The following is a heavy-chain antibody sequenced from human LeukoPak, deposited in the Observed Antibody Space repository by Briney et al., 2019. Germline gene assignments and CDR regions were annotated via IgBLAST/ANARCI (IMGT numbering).Heavy chain of an antibody. CDR1: GYTFTSYD. Sequence: ASVKVSCKASGYTFTSYDINRVRQATGQGLEWMGWMNPNSGNTGYAQKFQGRVTITRNTSISTAYMELSSLRSEDTAVYYCARGLRYFDWLLPSAGSTFYYYYMDVWGKGTTVTVSS. J-gene: IGHJ6*03. CDR3: ARGLRYFDWLLPSAGSTFYYYYMDV. V-gene: IGHV1-8*03. D-gene: IGHD3-9*01. CDR2: MNPNSGNT.